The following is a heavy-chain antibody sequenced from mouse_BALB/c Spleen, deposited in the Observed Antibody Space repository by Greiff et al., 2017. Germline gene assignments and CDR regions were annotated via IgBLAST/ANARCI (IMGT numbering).Heavy chain of an antibody. CDR1: GFNIKDTY. CDR3: ASHYDGYSLFDY. J-gene: IGHJ2*01. D-gene: IGHD2-3*01. V-gene: IGHV14-3*02. Sequence: EVQLQQSGAELVKPGASVKLSCTASGFNIKDTYMHWVKQRPEQGLEWIGRIDPANGNTKYDPKFQGKATITADTSSNTAYLQLSSLTSEDTAVYYCASHYDGYSLFDYWGQGTTLTVSS. CDR2: IDPANGNT.